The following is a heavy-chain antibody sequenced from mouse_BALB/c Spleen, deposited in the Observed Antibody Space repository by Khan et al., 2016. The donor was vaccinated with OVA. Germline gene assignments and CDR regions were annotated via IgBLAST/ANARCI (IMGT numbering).Heavy chain of an antibody. Sequence: EVELVESGGGLVKPGGSLKLSCAASGFTFSSYTMSWVRQTPEKRLEWVATISSGGTYTYYVDSVEGRFTLSRDNAKNTLYLEMTSLKSEDTAVCYCTMGKGCYGNPYATDIWGQGTSVTVSS. D-gene: IGHD2-1*01. V-gene: IGHV5-6-4*01. CDR3: TMGKGCYGNPYATDI. CDR1: GFTFSSYT. J-gene: IGHJ4*01. CDR2: ISSGGTYT.